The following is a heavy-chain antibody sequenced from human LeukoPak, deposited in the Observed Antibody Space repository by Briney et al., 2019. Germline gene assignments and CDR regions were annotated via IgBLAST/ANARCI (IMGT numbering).Heavy chain of an antibody. CDR1: GFTFSSYW. J-gene: IGHJ3*02. CDR2: IKQDGSEK. CDR3: ARSGTRGDASDI. V-gene: IGHV3-7*03. D-gene: IGHD5-12*01. Sequence: PGGSLRLSCAASGFTFSSYWMTWVRQTPGKGLEWVANIKQDGSEKYYVDSVKGRFTISRDNAKNSLYLQMNSLRAEDTAVYYCARSGTRGDASDIWGQGTMVTVSS.